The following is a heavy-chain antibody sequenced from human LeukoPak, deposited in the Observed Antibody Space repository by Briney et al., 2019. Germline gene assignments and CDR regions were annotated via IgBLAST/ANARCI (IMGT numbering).Heavy chain of an antibody. CDR3: ARGRGSITGTTGPFQH. D-gene: IGHD1-7*01. J-gene: IGHJ1*01. V-gene: IGHV4-59*12. CDR1: GGSISSYY. Sequence: SETLSLTCTVSGGSISSYYWSWIRQPPGKGLEWIGYIYYSGSTNYNPSLKSRVTISVDTSKNQFSLKLSSVTAADTAVYYCARGRGSITGTTGPFQHWGQGTLVTVSS. CDR2: IYYSGST.